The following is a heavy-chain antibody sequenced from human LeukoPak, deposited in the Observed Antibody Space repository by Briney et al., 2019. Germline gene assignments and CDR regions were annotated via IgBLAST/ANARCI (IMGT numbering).Heavy chain of an antibody. Sequence: GGSLSLSCAASGFTFRNYGMHWVRQAPGKGRGWGSIISYDGSNKYYADSVKGRSTISRDNSKSALFLQTNSLRTEDTAVYFCATLRYGSGSYYADYWGQGTLVTVSS. D-gene: IGHD3-10*01. CDR1: GFTFRNYG. CDR3: ATLRYGSGSYYADY. J-gene: IGHJ4*02. CDR2: ISYDGSNK. V-gene: IGHV3-30*03.